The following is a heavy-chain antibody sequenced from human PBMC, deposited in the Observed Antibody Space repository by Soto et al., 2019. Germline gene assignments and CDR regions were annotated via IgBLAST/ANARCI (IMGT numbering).Heavy chain of an antibody. D-gene: IGHD2-21*01. CDR2: INPSGGST. J-gene: IGHJ4*02. Sequence: ASVKVSCKASGDTFTSYYMHWVRQAPGQGLEWMGIINPSGGSTSYAQKFQGRVTMTRDTSTSTGYMELSRLTSDDTAVYYCARSVALGGGFDYWGQGTLVTVSS. CDR3: ARSVALGGGFDY. V-gene: IGHV1-46*01. CDR1: GDTFTSYY.